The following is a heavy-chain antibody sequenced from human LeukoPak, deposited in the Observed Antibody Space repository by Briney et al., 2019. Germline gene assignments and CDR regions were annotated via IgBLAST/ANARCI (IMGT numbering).Heavy chain of an antibody. D-gene: IGHD3-3*01. CDR3: ARGLGVTIFGVVIGNFQH. V-gene: IGHV4-61*02. Sequence: SQTLSLTCTVSGGSISSGSYYWSWIRQPAGTGLEWIGRIYTSGSTNYNPSLKSRVTISVDTSKNQFSLKLSSVTAADTAVYYCARGLGVTIFGVVIGNFQHWGQGTLVTVSS. J-gene: IGHJ1*01. CDR2: IYTSGST. CDR1: GGSISSGSYY.